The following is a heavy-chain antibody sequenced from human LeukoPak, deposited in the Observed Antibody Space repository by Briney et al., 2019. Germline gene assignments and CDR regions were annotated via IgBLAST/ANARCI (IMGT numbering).Heavy chain of an antibody. Sequence: SVKVSCKASGGTFSSYAISWVRQAPGQGLEWMGRIIPIFGTANYAQKFQGRVMITTDESTSTAYMELSSLRSEDTAVYYCARDAYCGGDCYQYFQHWGQGTLVTVSS. CDR3: ARDAYCGGDCYQYFQH. J-gene: IGHJ1*01. D-gene: IGHD2-21*02. V-gene: IGHV1-69*05. CDR2: IIPIFGTA. CDR1: GGTFSSYA.